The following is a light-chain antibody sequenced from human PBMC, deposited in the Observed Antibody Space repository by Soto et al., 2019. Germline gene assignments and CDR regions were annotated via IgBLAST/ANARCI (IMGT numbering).Light chain of an antibody. CDR3: QHYNSYSEA. V-gene: IGKV1-33*01. CDR2: DAS. J-gene: IGKJ1*01. CDR1: QDITNY. Sequence: DIQMTQSPSSLSASVGDTVTITCQASQDITNYLNWYQQKPGKAPKLLISDASTLETGVPSRFSGSGSGTDFAFTISSLQPDDFATYYCQHYNSYSEAFGQGTKVDIK.